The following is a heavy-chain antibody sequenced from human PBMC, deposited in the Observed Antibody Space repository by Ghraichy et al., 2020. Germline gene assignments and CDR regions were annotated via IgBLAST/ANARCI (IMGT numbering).Heavy chain of an antibody. J-gene: IGHJ2*01. V-gene: IGHV5-51*01. CDR2: IYPGDSDT. CDR1: GYSFTSYW. Sequence: GESLNISCKGSGYSFTSYWIGWVRQMPGKGLEWMGIIYPGDSDTRYSPSFQGQVTISADKSISTAYLQWSSLKASDTAMYYCARRAAAAGYDAYWYFDLWGRGTLVTVSS. D-gene: IGHD6-13*01. CDR3: ARRAAAAGYDAYWYFDL.